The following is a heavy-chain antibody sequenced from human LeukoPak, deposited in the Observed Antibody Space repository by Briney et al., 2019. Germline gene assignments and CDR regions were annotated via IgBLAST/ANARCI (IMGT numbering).Heavy chain of an antibody. V-gene: IGHV1-2*02. CDR2: INPNSGGT. J-gene: IGHJ4*02. D-gene: IGHD2-2*01. CDR1: GYTFTGYY. CDR3: AREYCSSTSCYVGYYFDC. Sequence: ASVKVSCKASGYTFTGYYMHWVRQAPGQGLEWMGWINPNSGGTNYAQKFQGRVTMTRDTSISTAYMELSRLRSDDTAVYYCAREYCSSTSCYVGYYFDCWGQGTLVTVSS.